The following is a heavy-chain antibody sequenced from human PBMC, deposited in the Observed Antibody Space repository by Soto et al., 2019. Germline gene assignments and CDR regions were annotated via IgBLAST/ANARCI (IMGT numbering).Heavy chain of an antibody. CDR1: GGTFSSYA. CDR2: IIPIFGTA. J-gene: IGHJ3*02. CDR3: AIAVGDWLDAFDI. V-gene: IGHV1-69*13. D-gene: IGHD2-21*02. Sequence: ASVKVSCKASGGTFSSYAISWVRQAPGQGLEWMGGIIPIFGTANYAQKFQGRITITADESTSTAYMELSSLRSEDTAVYYCAIAVGDWLDAFDIWGQGTMVTVSS.